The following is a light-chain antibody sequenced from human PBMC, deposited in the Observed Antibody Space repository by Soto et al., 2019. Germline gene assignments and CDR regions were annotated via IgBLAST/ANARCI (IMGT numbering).Light chain of an antibody. J-gene: IGLJ2*01. V-gene: IGLV2-14*03. Sequence: QSALTQPASVSGSPGQSISISCTGTSSDVGGYNYVSWYQHQPGKAPKLVIFDVSTRPSGISNRFSASKSGNTASLTISGLQPEDEADYYCSSYTSSSTPVFGGGTKLTVL. CDR1: SSDVGGYNY. CDR3: SSYTSSSTPV. CDR2: DVS.